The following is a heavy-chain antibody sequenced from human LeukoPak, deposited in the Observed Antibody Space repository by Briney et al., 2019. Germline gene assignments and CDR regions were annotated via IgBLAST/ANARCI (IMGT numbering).Heavy chain of an antibody. CDR3: ARRRKVGAGDAFDI. V-gene: IGHV4-59*08. Sequence: SETLSLTCTVSGGSISSYYWSWIRQPPGKGLEWIGYIYYSGSTNYNPSLKSRGTISVDTPKNQFSLKLSSVTAADTAIYYCARRRKVGAGDAFDIWGQGTMVTVSS. J-gene: IGHJ3*02. D-gene: IGHD3-10*01. CDR2: IYYSGST. CDR1: GGSISSYY.